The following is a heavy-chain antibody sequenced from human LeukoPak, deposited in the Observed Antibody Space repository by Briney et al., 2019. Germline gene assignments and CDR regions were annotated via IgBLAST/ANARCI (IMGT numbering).Heavy chain of an antibody. V-gene: IGHV3-7*01. D-gene: IGHD3-3*01. J-gene: IGHJ4*02. CDR2: IKQDGSEK. CDR3: ATDRGWRTSGYYLYYFEY. CDR1: GFIFTNYF. Sequence: GGSLRLSCAASGFIFTNYFMSWVRQAPGKGLEWVASIKQDGSEKYYVDSVRGRFTISRDNTMNSLYLQMSSLRAEDTAVYYCATDRGWRTSGYYLYYFEYWGQGTLVTYSS.